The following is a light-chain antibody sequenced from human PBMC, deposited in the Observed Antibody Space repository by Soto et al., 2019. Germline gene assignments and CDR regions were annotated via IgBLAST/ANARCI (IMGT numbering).Light chain of an antibody. CDR1: QTISSW. J-gene: IGKJ1*01. Sequence: DIQMTQSPSTLSGSLGDRVTITCRAGQTISSWLAWYQHKPGEAPKLLIAEASNLESGVPSRFSGSGSGTEFTLTINRLQPDDFATYYCQQYNSYSATFGQGTKVDIK. CDR2: EAS. CDR3: QQYNSYSAT. V-gene: IGKV1-5*01.